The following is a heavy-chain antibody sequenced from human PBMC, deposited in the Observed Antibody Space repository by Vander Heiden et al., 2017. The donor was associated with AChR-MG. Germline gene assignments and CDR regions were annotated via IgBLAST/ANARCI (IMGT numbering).Heavy chain of an antibody. V-gene: IGHV3-21*01. CDR3: ARERDGDSCFDY. J-gene: IGHJ4*01. CDR1: GFPFSSYS. D-gene: IGHD4-17*01. Sequence: EVQLVESGGGLVKPGGSLRLSCAASGFPFSSYSMNWVRQAPGKGLEWVSYISSSSSYIYYADAVKGRFTISRDNAKNSLYLQMKSLRAEDTAVYYFARERDGDSCFDYWGHGTLVTVSS. CDR2: ISSSSSYI.